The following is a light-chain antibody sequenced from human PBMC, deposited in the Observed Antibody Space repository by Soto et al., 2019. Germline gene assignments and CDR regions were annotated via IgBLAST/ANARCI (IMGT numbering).Light chain of an antibody. CDR1: SSNIGAGYD. Sequence: QSVLTQPPSVSGAPGQRVTTSCTGSSSNIGAGYDVHWYQQLPGTAPKLLIYGNSNRPSGVPDRFSGSKSGTSASLAITGLQAEDEADYYCATWDDSLNGFYVFGTGTKVTVL. CDR2: GNS. J-gene: IGLJ1*01. CDR3: ATWDDSLNGFYV. V-gene: IGLV1-40*01.